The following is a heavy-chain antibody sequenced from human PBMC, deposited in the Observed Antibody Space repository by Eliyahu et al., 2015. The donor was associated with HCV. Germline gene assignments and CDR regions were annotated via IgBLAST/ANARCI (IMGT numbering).Heavy chain of an antibody. V-gene: IGHV1-2*02. CDR1: GYTFTGYY. Sequence: QVQLVQSGAEVKKPGASVKVSCKASGYTFTGYYMHWVRQAPGQGLEWVGWINPNSGGTNYAQKFQGRVTMTRDTSISTAYMELSRLRSDDTAVYYCARKALYSSSSYYYYYYGMDVWGQGTTVTVSS. J-gene: IGHJ6*02. D-gene: IGHD6-6*01. CDR3: ARKALYSSSSYYYYYYGMDV. CDR2: INPNSGGT.